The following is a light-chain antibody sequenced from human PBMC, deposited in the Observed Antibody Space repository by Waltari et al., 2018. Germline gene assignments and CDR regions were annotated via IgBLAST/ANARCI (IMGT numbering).Light chain of an antibody. Sequence: QSALTQPASVSGSPGQSITISCTGTRFDIGTYNFVSWYRPDPGKAPKLLIYEVTRRPSGVSDPIAGFKSANTASLTISGLQAEDGADYFCSSYAGSTTPVVFGGGTKLTVL. CDR2: EVT. CDR3: SSYAGSTTPVV. V-gene: IGLV2-23*02. J-gene: IGLJ2*01. CDR1: RFDIGTYNF.